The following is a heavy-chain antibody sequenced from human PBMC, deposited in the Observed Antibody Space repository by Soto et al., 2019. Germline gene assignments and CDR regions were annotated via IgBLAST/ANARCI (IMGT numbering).Heavy chain of an antibody. CDR2: IYYSGST. J-gene: IGHJ6*02. CDR1: GGSISSGDYY. V-gene: IGHV4-30-4*01. CDR3: ARDTHYDFWSGPNFYGMDV. Sequence: SETLSLTCTVSGGSISSGDYYWSWIRQPPGKGLEWIGYIYYSGSTYYNPPLKSRVTISVDTSKNQFSLKLSSVTAADTAVYYCARDTHYDFWSGPNFYGMDVWGQGTTVTVSS. D-gene: IGHD3-3*01.